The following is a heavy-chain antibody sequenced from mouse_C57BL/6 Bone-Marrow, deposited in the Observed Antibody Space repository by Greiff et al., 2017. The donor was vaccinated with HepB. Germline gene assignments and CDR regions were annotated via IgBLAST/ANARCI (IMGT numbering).Heavy chain of an antibody. CDR3: TTTAYYSNYGFAY. V-gene: IGHV14-4*01. CDR1: GFNIKDDY. D-gene: IGHD2-5*01. Sequence: VHVKQSGAELVRPGASVKLSCTASGFNIKDDYMHWVKQRPEQGLEWIGWIDPENGDTEYASKFQGKATITADTSSNTAYLQLSSLTSEDTAVYYCTTTAYYSNYGFAYWGQGTLVTVSA. CDR2: IDPENGDT. J-gene: IGHJ3*01.